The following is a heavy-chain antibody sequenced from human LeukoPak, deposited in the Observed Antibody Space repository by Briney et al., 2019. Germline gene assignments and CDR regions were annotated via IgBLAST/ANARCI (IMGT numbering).Heavy chain of an antibody. CDR2: ISYDGNNK. V-gene: IGHV3-30*18. J-gene: IGHJ3*02. CDR1: GFTFSSYG. D-gene: IGHD6-19*01. Sequence: PGGSLRLSCAASGFTFSSYGMHWVRQAPGKGLEWVAVISYDGNNKYYADSVKGRFTISRDNSKNTLYLQMNSLRAEDTAVYYCAKGQWLDDAFDIWGQGTMVTVSS. CDR3: AKGQWLDDAFDI.